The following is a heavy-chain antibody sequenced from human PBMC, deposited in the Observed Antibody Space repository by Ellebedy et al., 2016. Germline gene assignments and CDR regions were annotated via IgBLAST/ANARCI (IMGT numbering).Heavy chain of an antibody. J-gene: IGHJ4*02. CDR1: GYTFTSYG. Sequence: ASVKVSCKASGYTFTSYGISWVRQAPGQGLEWMGRITPILGIANYAQKFQGRVTITADKSTSTAYMELSSLRSEDTAVYYCAVNYPVFVGYWGQGTLVTVSS. D-gene: IGHD1-14*01. CDR2: ITPILGIA. CDR3: AVNYPVFVGY. V-gene: IGHV1-69*04.